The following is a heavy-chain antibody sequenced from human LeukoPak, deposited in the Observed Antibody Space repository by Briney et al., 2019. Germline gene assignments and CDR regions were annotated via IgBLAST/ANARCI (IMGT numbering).Heavy chain of an antibody. J-gene: IGHJ3*01. V-gene: IGHV3-7*01. CDR3: ARGFDGANAFDL. CDR1: GFTFTTYW. CDR2: INQDGSGR. Sequence: GGSLRLSCAASGFTFTTYWMNWVRQAPGKGRGWVANINQDGSGRYYMDSVKGRFTVSRDNAKDSLSLQMNSLRVEDTAVYYCARGFDGANAFDLWGQGTMVTVSS.